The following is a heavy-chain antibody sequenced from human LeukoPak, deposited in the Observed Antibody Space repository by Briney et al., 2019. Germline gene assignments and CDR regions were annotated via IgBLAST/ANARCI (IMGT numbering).Heavy chain of an antibody. Sequence: WASVKVSCEASGYTFTSYDINWVRQATGQGLEWMGWMNPNSGNTGYAQKFQGRVTMTRNTSISTAYMELSSLRSEDTAVYYCARVGGYYYYYGMDVWGQGTTVTVSS. CDR1: GYTFTSYD. CDR3: ARVGGYYYYYGMDV. J-gene: IGHJ6*02. V-gene: IGHV1-8*01. CDR2: MNPNSGNT.